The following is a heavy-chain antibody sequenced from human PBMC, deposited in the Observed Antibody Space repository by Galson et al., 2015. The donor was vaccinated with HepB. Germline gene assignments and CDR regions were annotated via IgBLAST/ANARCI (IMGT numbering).Heavy chain of an antibody. CDR3: ARFLVAAVDNVDF. D-gene: IGHD6-13*01. CDR2: IYSGGST. CDR1: GFTVSSNY. Sequence: SLRLSCAASGFTVSSNYMSWVRQAPGKGLEWVSVIYSGGSTYYADSVKGRFTISRDNSKNTLYLQMNSLGAEDTAVYYCARFLVAAVDNVDFWGQGTLVTVSS. J-gene: IGHJ4*02. V-gene: IGHV3-66*02.